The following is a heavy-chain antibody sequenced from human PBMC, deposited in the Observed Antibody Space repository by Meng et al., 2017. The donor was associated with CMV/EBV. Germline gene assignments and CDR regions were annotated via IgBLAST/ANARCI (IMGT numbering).Heavy chain of an antibody. CDR1: GYIFTSYD. Sequence: ASVKVSCKASGYIFTSYDINWVRQAPGQGLEWMGWMNPNSGNTGYPQKFQGRVTMTRNTSISTAYMELSSLRSDDTAVYYCARVPVRDDCSTTSASGSEYFQHWGQGALVTVSS. V-gene: IGHV1-8*01. D-gene: IGHD2-2*01. CDR3: ARVPVRDDCSTTSASGSEYFQH. J-gene: IGHJ1*01. CDR2: MNPNSGNT.